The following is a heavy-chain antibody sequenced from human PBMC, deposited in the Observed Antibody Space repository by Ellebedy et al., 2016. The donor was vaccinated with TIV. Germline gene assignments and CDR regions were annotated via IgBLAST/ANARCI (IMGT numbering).Heavy chain of an antibody. J-gene: IGHJ6*02. CDR2: ISYDGSNK. V-gene: IGHV3-30*18. Sequence: GESLKISXAASGFTFSSYGMHRVRQAPGKGLEWVAVISYDGSNKYYADSVKGRFTISRDNSKNTLYLQMNSLRAEDTAVYYCAKGPSIGYCSSTSCLYYYYYGMDVWGQGTTVTVSS. CDR1: GFTFSSYG. D-gene: IGHD2-2*01. CDR3: AKGPSIGYCSSTSCLYYYYYGMDV.